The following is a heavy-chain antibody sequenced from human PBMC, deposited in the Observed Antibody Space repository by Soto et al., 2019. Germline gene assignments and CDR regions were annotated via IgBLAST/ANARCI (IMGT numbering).Heavy chain of an antibody. CDR3: ARVWGGAFDI. J-gene: IGHJ3*02. V-gene: IGHV4-59*01. CDR2: IYYSGST. CDR1: GGSISSYY. D-gene: IGHD3-10*01. Sequence: QVQLQESGPGLVKPSETLSLTCTVSGGSISSYYWSWIRQPPGKGLEWIGYIYYSGSTNYNPSLKSRVTISLDTFKNQFSLQLSSVTAADPAVYYCARVWGGAFDIWGQGTMVTVSS.